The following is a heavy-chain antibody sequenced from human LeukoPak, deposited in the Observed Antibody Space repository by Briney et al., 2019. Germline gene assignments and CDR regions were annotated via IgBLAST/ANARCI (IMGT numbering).Heavy chain of an antibody. V-gene: IGHV3-7*03. CDR3: ARLRGGILYDY. J-gene: IGHJ4*02. Sequence: GGSLRLSCAASGLTFTIYWMSWVRQAPGKGLEWVANIKQDGSERYYVDSVEGRFTISRDNAKNSLDLQMNSLRSEDTAVYYCARLRGGILYDYWGQGTLVTVSS. D-gene: IGHD3-10*01. CDR2: IKQDGSER. CDR1: GLTFTIYW.